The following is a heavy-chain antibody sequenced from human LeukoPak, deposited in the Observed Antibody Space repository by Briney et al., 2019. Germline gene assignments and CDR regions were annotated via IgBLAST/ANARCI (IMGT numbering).Heavy chain of an antibody. CDR3: AGQTLEFDP. V-gene: IGHV4-59*08. CDR2: IYYSGST. J-gene: IGHJ5*02. CDR1: GGSISSYY. D-gene: IGHD2/OR15-2a*01. Sequence: PSETLSLTCTVSGGSISSYYWSWIRQPPGKGLEWIGYIYYSGSTNYNPSLKSRVTISVDTSKNQFSLKLSSVTAADTAVYYCAGQTLEFDPWGQGTLVTVSS.